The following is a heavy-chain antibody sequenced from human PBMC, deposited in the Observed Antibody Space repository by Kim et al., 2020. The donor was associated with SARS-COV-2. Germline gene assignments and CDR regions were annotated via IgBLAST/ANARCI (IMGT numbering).Heavy chain of an antibody. Sequence: TYYNPALKSRVTISVDPSKNQFSLKLSSVTAADTAVYYCARSYGFYYFDYWGQGTLVTVSS. V-gene: IGHV4-39*01. CDR3: ARSYGFYYFDY. CDR2: T. D-gene: IGHD3-3*01. J-gene: IGHJ4*02.